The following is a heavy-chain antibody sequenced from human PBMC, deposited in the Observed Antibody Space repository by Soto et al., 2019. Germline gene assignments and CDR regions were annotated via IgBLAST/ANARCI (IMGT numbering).Heavy chain of an antibody. CDR3: AKGLPYYYYGMDV. V-gene: IGHV3-48*01. CDR2: ISSSSSTI. CDR1: GFTFSKFT. Sequence: GGSLRLSCEASGFTFSKFTMNWVRQAPGKGLEWVSYISSSSSTIYYADSVKGRFTISRDNSKNTPYLQMNSLRAEDTAVYYCAKGLPYYYYGMDVWGQGTTVTVSS. D-gene: IGHD2-15*01. J-gene: IGHJ6*02.